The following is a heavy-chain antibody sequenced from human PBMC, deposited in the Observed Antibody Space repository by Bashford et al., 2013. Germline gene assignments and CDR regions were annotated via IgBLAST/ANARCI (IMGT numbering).Heavy chain of an antibody. J-gene: IGHJ4*02. Sequence: VRQMPGKGLEWMGIIYPGDSDTRYSPSYQGHVTISADTSISTAYLHWTSLEASDSGIYYCATAANWYYFNFWGQGTLVTVSS. D-gene: IGHD4/OR15-4a*01. CDR2: IYPGDSDT. CDR3: ATAANWYYFNF. V-gene: IGHV5-51*01.